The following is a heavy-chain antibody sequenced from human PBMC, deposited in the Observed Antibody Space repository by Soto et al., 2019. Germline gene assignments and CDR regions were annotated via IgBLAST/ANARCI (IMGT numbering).Heavy chain of an antibody. D-gene: IGHD3-22*01. CDR2: IYYSGST. CDR1: GGSISRYY. CDR3: ARDRYYDSSGHDAFDI. J-gene: IGHJ3*02. V-gene: IGHV4-59*01. Sequence: PSETLSLTCTVSGGSISRYYWSWIRQPPGKGLEWIGYIYYSGSTNYNPSLKSRVTISVDTSKNQFSLKLSSVTAADTAVYYCARDRYYDSSGHDAFDIWGQGTMVTVSS.